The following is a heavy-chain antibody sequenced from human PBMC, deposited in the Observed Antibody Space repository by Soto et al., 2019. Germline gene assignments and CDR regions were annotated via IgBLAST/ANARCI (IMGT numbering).Heavy chain of an antibody. J-gene: IGHJ3*02. CDR1: GGSFSGYY. CDR2: INHSGST. D-gene: IGHD3-22*01. V-gene: IGHV4-34*01. CDR3: ARVRNYYDPFFDI. Sequence: QVQLQQWGAGLLKPSETLSLICAVYGGSFSGYYWSWIRQPPGKGLEWIGEINHSGSTNYNPSLKSRVTISVDTSKNQFSLKLSSVTAADTAVYHCARVRNYYDPFFDIWGQGTMVTVSS.